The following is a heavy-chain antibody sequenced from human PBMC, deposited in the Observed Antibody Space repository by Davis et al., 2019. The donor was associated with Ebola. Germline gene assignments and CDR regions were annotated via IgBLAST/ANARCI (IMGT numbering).Heavy chain of an antibody. CDR2: IIPIFGTT. V-gene: IGHV1-69*13. Sequence: SVKVSCKASGGTFSGYPISWVRQAPGQGLEWMGGIIPIFGTTNYAQKFQGRVTITVNESTNTAYMELGSLRSEDTALYYCARDVYVSGNYWFDPWGQGTLVTVSS. CDR1: GGTFSGYP. CDR3: ARDVYVSGNYWFDP. D-gene: IGHD3-10*01. J-gene: IGHJ5*02.